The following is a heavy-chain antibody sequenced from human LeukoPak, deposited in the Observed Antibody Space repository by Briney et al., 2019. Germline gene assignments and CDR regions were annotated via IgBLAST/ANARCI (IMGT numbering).Heavy chain of an antibody. J-gene: IGHJ3*02. CDR1: GGTFSIYA. CDR3: ARLYYYDSSGRDAFDI. D-gene: IGHD3-22*01. V-gene: IGHV1-69*06. Sequence: SVTVSLKASGGTFSIYAISWGRQAPGQGLEWMGGIIPIFGTANYAQKFQGRVTITADKSTSTAYMELSSLRSEDTAVYYCARLYYYDSSGRDAFDIWGQGTMVTVSS. CDR2: IIPIFGTA.